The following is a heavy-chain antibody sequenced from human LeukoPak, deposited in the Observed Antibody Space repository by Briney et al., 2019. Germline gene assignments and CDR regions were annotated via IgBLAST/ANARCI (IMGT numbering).Heavy chain of an antibody. J-gene: IGHJ4*02. CDR3: ARELAGTSFALDY. CDR2: IYTSGST. V-gene: IGHV4-61*02. D-gene: IGHD1-1*01. Sequence: PSETLSLTCTVSGGSISSGSYYWSWIRQPAGKGLEWIGRIYTSGSTNYNPSLKSRVTISVDTSKNQFSLKLSSVTAADTAVYYCARELAGTSFALDYWGQGTLVTVSS. CDR1: GGSISSGSYY.